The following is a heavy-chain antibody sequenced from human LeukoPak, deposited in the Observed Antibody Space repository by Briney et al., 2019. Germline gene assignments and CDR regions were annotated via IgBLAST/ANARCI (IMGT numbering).Heavy chain of an antibody. J-gene: IGHJ6*03. V-gene: IGHV1-46*01. D-gene: IGHD5-18*01. Sequence: ASVKVSCEASGYTFTSYYMHWVRQAPGQGLEWMGIINPSGGSTSYAQKFQGRVTMTRDMSTSTVYMELSSLRSEDTAVYYCARARGYGFYYYYMDVWGKGTTVTVSS. CDR1: GYTFTSYY. CDR3: ARARGYGFYYYYMDV. CDR2: INPSGGST.